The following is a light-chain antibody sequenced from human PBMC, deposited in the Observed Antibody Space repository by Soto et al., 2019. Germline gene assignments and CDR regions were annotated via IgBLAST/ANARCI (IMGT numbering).Light chain of an antibody. CDR1: QSVLYSSNNKNY. J-gene: IGKJ1*01. Sequence: DIVMTQSPDSLAVSLGERATINCKSSQSVLYSSNNKNYLAWYQQKPGQPPKLLFYWASTRESGVPDRFSGSGSRTDFALTISSLQAEAVAVYYCQQHYSTPPTFGQGTKVEIK. CDR3: QQHYSTPPT. V-gene: IGKV4-1*01. CDR2: WAS.